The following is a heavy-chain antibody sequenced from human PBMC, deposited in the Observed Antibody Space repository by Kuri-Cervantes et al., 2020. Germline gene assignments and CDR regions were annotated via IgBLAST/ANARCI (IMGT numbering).Heavy chain of an antibody. CDR1: GGSISSGGYY. J-gene: IGHJ5*02. Sequence: SCTVSGGSISSGGYYWSWIRQHPGKGLEWIGYIYYSGSTYYNPSLKSRVTISVDTSKNQFSLKLSSVTAADTAVYYCASGYCSGGSCYRWSNWFDPWGQGTLVTVSS. CDR2: IYYSGST. D-gene: IGHD2-15*01. CDR3: ASGYCSGGSCYRWSNWFDP. V-gene: IGHV4-30-4*08.